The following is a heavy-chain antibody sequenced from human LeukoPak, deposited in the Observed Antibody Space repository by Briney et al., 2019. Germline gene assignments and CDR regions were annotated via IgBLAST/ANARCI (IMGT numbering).Heavy chain of an antibody. CDR2: IYYSGST. Sequence: SETLSLTCTVSGGSISSYYWSWIRQPPGKGLEWIGYIYYSGSTNYNPSLKSRVTISVDTSKNQFSLKLSSVTAADTAVYYCARTLGWNYFDYWGQGTLVTVSS. CDR3: ARTLGWNYFDY. D-gene: IGHD6-19*01. CDR1: GGSISSYY. V-gene: IGHV4-59*01. J-gene: IGHJ4*02.